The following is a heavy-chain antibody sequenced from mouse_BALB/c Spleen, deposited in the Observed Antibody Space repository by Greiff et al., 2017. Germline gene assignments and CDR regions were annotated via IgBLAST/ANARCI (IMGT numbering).Heavy chain of an antibody. D-gene: IGHD2-4*01. V-gene: IGHV1S81*02. Sequence: QVQLQQPGAELVKPGASVKLSCKASGYTFTSYWMHWVKQRPGQGLEWIGEINPSNGRTNYNEKFKSKATLTVDKSSSTAYMQLSSLTSEDSAVYYCASMITFAYRGQGTLVTVSA. CDR3: ASMITFAY. CDR1: GYTFTSYW. CDR2: INPSNGRT. J-gene: IGHJ3*01.